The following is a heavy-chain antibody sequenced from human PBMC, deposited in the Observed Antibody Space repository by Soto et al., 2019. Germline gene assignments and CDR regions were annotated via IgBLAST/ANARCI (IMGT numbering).Heavy chain of an antibody. CDR2: IRSKANSYAT. V-gene: IGHV3-73*01. J-gene: IGHJ4*02. CDR3: TSRYCISTSCLIDY. CDR1: GFTFSGSA. Sequence: GGSLRLSCAASGFTFSGSAMHWVRQASGKGLEWVGRIRSKANSYATAYAASVKGRFTISRDDSKNTAYLQMNSLKTEDTAVYYCTSRYCISTSCLIDYWGQGTLVTVSS. D-gene: IGHD2-2*01.